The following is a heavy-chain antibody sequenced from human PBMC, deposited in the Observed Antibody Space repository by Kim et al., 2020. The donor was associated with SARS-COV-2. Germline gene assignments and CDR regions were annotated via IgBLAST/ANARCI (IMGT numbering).Heavy chain of an antibody. Sequence: SETLSLTCAVYGGSFSGYYWSWIRQPPGKGLEWIGEINHSGSTNYNPSLKSRVTISVDTSKNQFSLTLSSVTAADTAVYYYARGRRGYCSSTSSSNFYYYYNGMDVWGQGTTVTVSS. CDR3: ARGRRGYCSSTSSSNFYYYYNGMDV. CDR1: GGSFSGYY. J-gene: IGHJ6*02. V-gene: IGHV4-34*01. CDR2: INHSGST. D-gene: IGHD2-2*01.